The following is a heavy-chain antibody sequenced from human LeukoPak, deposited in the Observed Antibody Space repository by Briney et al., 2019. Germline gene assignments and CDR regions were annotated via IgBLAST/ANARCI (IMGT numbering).Heavy chain of an antibody. CDR3: ARSAYCSSTSCYPYYLDY. CDR1: GFTFSSYS. CDR2: ISSSSYI. J-gene: IGHJ4*02. V-gene: IGHV3-21*01. Sequence: GGSLRLSCAASGFTFSSYSMNWVRQAPGKGLEWVSSISSSSYIYYADSVKGRFTISRDNAKNSLYLQMNSLRAEDTAVYYCARSAYCSSTSCYPYYLDYWGQGTLVTVSS. D-gene: IGHD2-2*01.